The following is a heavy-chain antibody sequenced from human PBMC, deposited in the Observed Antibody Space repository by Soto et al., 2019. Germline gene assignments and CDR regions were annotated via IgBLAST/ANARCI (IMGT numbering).Heavy chain of an antibody. Sequence: QVQLVQSGAEVKKPGSSVKVSCKASGGTFSSYAISWVRQAPGQGLEWMGGIIPIFGTANYAQKFQVRVTITADESTSTAYMELSSLSSDDTAVYYCARHVPAAGYYYGMDVWGQGTTVTVSS. CDR3: ARHVPAAGYYYGMDV. CDR1: GGTFSSYA. J-gene: IGHJ6*02. V-gene: IGHV1-69*12. D-gene: IGHD2-2*01. CDR2: IIPIFGTA.